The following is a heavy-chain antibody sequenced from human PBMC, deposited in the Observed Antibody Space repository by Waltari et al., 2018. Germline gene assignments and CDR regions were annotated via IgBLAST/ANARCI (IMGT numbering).Heavy chain of an antibody. V-gene: IGHV4-34*01. CDR1: GGSFSGYY. D-gene: IGHD1-26*01. CDR2: SNHSGST. Sequence: QVQLQQWGAGLLKPSETLSLTCAVYGGSFSGYYWSWIRQPPGKGLEWIGESNHSGSTNYNPYLKSRVTISVDTSKNQFSLKLSSVTAADTAVYYCARPLSGSYSAFDIWGQGTMVTVSS. CDR3: ARPLSGSYSAFDI. J-gene: IGHJ3*02.